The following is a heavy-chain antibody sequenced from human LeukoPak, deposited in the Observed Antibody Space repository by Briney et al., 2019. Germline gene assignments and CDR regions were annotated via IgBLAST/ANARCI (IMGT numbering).Heavy chain of an antibody. V-gene: IGHV4-31*03. CDR2: IYYSGST. CDR3: ARLRSYDSSGYYYYFDY. J-gene: IGHJ4*02. CDR1: GGSISSGGYY. Sequence: SQTLSLTCTVSGGSISSGGYYWGWIRQHPGKGLEWIGYIYYSGSTNYNPSLKSRVTISVDTSKNQFSLKLSSVTAADTAVYYCARLRSYDSSGYYYYFDYWGQGTLVTVSS. D-gene: IGHD3-22*01.